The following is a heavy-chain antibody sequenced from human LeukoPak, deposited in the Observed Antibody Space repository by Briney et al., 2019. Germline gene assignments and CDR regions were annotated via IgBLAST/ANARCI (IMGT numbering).Heavy chain of an antibody. CDR2: INHSGST. CDR1: GGSFSGHY. Sequence: SETLSLTCAVYGGSFSGHYWSWIRQPPGKGLEWIGEINHSGSTNYNPSLKSRVTISVDTSKNQFSLKLSSVTAADTAVYYCARSSGGSSYHNWGQGTLVTVSS. CDR3: ARSSGGSSYHN. D-gene: IGHD2-15*01. J-gene: IGHJ4*02. V-gene: IGHV4-34*01.